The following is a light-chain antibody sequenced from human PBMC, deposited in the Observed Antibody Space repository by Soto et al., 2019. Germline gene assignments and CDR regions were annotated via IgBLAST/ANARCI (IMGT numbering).Light chain of an antibody. V-gene: IGLV2-14*01. J-gene: IGLJ2*01. Sequence: QSALTQPASVSGSPGQSITISCTGTSSDVGGYTYVSWYQQHPGKAPKLMIYDVSNRPSGVSNRFSGSKSGNTASLTLSGLQAEDEADYYCSSYTSSTTVVFGGGTKLTVL. CDR3: SSYTSSTTVV. CDR2: DVS. CDR1: SSDVGGYTY.